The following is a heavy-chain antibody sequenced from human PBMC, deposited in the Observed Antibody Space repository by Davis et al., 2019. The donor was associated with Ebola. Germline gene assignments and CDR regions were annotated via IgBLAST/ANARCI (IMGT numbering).Heavy chain of an antibody. D-gene: IGHD2-21*02. J-gene: IGHJ4*02. V-gene: IGHV4-59*08. CDR2: FYYSVGT. CDR1: GDSISTYY. Sequence: SETLSLTCNVSGDSISTYYWSWIRQPPGKGPVWIGKFYYSVGTNYNPSLKSRVTISIDTSKNQFSLKLSSVTAADTAVYYCARHKYCGADCYSGYLDFWGQGTLVTVSS. CDR3: ARHKYCGADCYSGYLDF.